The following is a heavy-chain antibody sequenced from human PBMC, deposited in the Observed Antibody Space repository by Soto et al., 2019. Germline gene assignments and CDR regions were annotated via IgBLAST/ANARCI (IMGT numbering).Heavy chain of an antibody. CDR3: AREPDQSYGYDDAFDI. V-gene: IGHV1-58*02. CDR2: IVVGSGHI. D-gene: IGHD5-18*01. CDR1: GFTFINSA. J-gene: IGHJ3*02. Sequence: SVKVSCKASGFTFINSAIQWVRQARGQRLEWMGWIVVGSGHINYAQKFQERLSITRDTSTSTAYMELRSLRSDDTAVYYCAREPDQSYGYDDAFDIWGQGTMVTVSS.